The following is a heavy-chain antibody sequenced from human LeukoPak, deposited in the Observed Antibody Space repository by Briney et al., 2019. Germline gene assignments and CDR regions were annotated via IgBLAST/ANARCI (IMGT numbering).Heavy chain of an antibody. CDR1: GGTFSSYA. CDR3: ARDGGEIVAYNDAFDI. V-gene: IGHV1-69*01. J-gene: IGHJ3*02. Sequence: SVKVSCKASGGTFSSYAISWVRQAPGQGLEWMGGIIPIFGTANYAQKFQGRVTITADESTSTAYMELSSLRSEDTAAYYCARDGGEIVAYNDAFDIWGQGTMVTVSS. D-gene: IGHD5-12*01. CDR2: IIPIFGTA.